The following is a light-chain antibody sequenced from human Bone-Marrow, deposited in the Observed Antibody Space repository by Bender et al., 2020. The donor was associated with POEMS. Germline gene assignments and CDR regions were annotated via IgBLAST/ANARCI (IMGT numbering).Light chain of an antibody. CDR1: SGDIGSYNY. CDR3: SSYSASNTYV. J-gene: IGLJ1*01. Sequence: QSALTQPASVSGSPGQSITISCTGTSGDIGSYNYVSWYQQHPGKAPILIIYDVTNRPSRVSSRFSGSKSANTASLTISGLQPEDEADYYCSSYSASNTYVFGTGTQVTVL. CDR2: DVT. V-gene: IGLV2-14*03.